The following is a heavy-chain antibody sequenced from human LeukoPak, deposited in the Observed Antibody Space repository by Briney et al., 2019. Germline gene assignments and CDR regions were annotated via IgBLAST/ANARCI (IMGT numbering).Heavy chain of an antibody. CDR1: GYTFTSYE. V-gene: IGHV1-8*01. CDR3: ARETETEDVNWCDP. J-gene: IGHJ5*02. D-gene: IGHD1-14*01. Sequence: ASVKVSCTASGYTFTSYEINWVRQATGHELEWMGWMNPNSGNTGYAQKLQGRVTMTRNTSIRTAYMELSSLGSEDTAVYYCARETETEDVNWCDPWGQGTLVTVST. CDR2: MNPNSGNT.